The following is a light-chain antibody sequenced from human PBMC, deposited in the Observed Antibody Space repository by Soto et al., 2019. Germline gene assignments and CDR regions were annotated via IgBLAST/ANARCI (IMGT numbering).Light chain of an antibody. J-gene: IGKJ1*01. CDR1: QSVSSSY. CDR3: QQYGSSPWT. Sequence: EIVLTQSPGTLSLSPGERATLSFSASQSVSSSYFAWYQQKPGQAPRLLIYGASSRATGIPDRFSGSGSGTDFTLTISRLEPEDFAVYYCQQYGSSPWTFGQGTKVDIK. V-gene: IGKV3-20*01. CDR2: GAS.